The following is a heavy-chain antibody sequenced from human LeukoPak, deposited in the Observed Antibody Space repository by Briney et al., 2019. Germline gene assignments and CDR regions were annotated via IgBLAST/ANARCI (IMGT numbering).Heavy chain of an antibody. Sequence: ASVKVSCKASGYTFTGYYMHWVRQAPGQGLEWMGWINPNSGGTNYAQKFQGRVTMTRDTSISTAYMELSRLRSDDTAVYYCARAFSRSFAAPVDYWGQGTLVTVSS. CDR3: ARAFSRSFAAPVDY. CDR2: INPNSGGT. V-gene: IGHV1-2*02. CDR1: GYTFTGYY. J-gene: IGHJ4*02. D-gene: IGHD6-13*01.